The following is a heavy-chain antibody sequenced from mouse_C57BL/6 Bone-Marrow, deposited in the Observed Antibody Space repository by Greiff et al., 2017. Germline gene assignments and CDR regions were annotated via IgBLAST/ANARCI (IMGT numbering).Heavy chain of an antibody. CDR2: INPGSGGT. V-gene: IGHV1-54*01. D-gene: IGHD3-1*01. CDR1: GYAFTNYL. CDR3: ARSKIGDSWFAY. J-gene: IGHJ3*01. Sequence: VQLQQSGAELVRPGTSVKVSCKASGYAFTNYLIEWVKQRPGQGLEWIGVINPGSGGTNYNEKFKGKATLTANTSSSTAYMQRSSLTSADSAVYFCARSKIGDSWFAYWGQGTLVTVSA.